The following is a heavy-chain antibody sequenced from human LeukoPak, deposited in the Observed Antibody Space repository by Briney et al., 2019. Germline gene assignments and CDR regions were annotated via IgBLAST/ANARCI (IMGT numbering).Heavy chain of an antibody. CDR3: AKGSIAARHRSYYYGMDV. CDR2: ISSSSNYI. Sequence: GGSLRLSCAASGFTFSSFSMNWVRQAPGKGLEWVSSISSSSNYIYYADSVRGRFTISRDNAKNSLSLQMNSLRAEDTAVYYCAKGSIAARHRSYYYGMDVWGQGTTVTVSS. V-gene: IGHV3-21*04. J-gene: IGHJ6*02. CDR1: GFTFSSFS. D-gene: IGHD6-6*01.